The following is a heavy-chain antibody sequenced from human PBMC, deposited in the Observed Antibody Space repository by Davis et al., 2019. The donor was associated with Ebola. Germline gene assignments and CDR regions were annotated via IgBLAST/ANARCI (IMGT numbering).Heavy chain of an antibody. J-gene: IGHJ2*01. D-gene: IGHD6-13*01. Sequence: PSETLSLTCTVSGGSISSGCYYWSWNRPHPGKGLEWIGYIYYSGSTYYNPSLKSRVTISVETDKNQFSLKLSSLTGADTAVYYWARTEGIAAAGVLGAVGFDLWGRGTLVTVSS. CDR3: ARTEGIAAAGVLGAVGFDL. CDR1: GGSISSGCYY. V-gene: IGHV4-31*03. CDR2: IYYSGST.